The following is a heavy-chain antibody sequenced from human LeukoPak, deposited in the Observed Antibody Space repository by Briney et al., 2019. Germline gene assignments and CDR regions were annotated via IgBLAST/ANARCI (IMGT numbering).Heavy chain of an antibody. V-gene: IGHV3-66*04. Sequence: GGSLRLSCAASEFSVGSNYMTWVRQAPGKGLEWVSLIYSGGSTYYADSVKGRFTISRDNSKNTLYLQMNSLRAEDTAVYYCARPIEYYYDSSGYLNWGQGTLVTVSS. J-gene: IGHJ4*02. D-gene: IGHD3-22*01. CDR2: IYSGGST. CDR1: EFSVGSNY. CDR3: ARPIEYYYDSSGYLN.